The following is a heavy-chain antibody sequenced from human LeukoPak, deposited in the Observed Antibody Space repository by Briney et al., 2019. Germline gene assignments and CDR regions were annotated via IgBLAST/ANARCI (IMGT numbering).Heavy chain of an antibody. Sequence: PSETLSLTCAVYGGSFSGYYWSWIRQPPGKGLEWIGEINHSGSTNYNPSLKSRVTISVDTSKNQFSLKLSSVTAADTAVYYCARHEYSGSYYGLSWFDPWGRGTLVTVSS. CDR2: INHSGST. D-gene: IGHD1-26*01. CDR1: GGSFSGYY. V-gene: IGHV4-34*01. CDR3: ARHEYSGSYYGLSWFDP. J-gene: IGHJ5*02.